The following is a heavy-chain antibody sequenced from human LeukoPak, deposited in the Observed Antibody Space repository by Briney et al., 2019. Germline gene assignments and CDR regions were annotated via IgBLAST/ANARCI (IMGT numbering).Heavy chain of an antibody. Sequence: PGGSLRLSCAASGFTFSSYAMHWVRQAPGKGLEWVAVISYDGSNKYYADSVKGRFTISRDNSKNTLYLQMNSLRAEDTAVYYCARPRDIAARGYFDYWGQGTLVTVSS. D-gene: IGHD6-6*01. CDR3: ARPRDIAARGYFDY. CDR2: ISYDGSNK. J-gene: IGHJ4*02. V-gene: IGHV3-30-3*01. CDR1: GFTFSSYA.